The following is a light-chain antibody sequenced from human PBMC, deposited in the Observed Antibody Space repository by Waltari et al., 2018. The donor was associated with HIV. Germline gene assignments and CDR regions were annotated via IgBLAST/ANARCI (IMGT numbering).Light chain of an antibody. Sequence: QSMLTQPPSVSGAPGQRVTISCPGSSSTSGADYDVHWSQQIPGTAPKLLISGNKNRPSGVPDLFSASKSGTSASLTISGLQAEDEADYFCQSYDISLSAYVVFGGGTRLTVL. CDR1: SSTSGADYD. CDR2: GNK. V-gene: IGLV1-40*01. J-gene: IGLJ2*01. CDR3: QSYDISLSAYVV.